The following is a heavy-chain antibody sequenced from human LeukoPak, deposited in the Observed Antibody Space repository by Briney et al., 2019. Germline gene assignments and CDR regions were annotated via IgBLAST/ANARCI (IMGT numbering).Heavy chain of an antibody. V-gene: IGHV3-74*01. CDR3: VREIKIMGFRAFDY. CDR1: GFAFSEYW. CDR2: INDGGTYT. Sequence: PGGSLRLSCAGSGFAFSEYWMHWARQPPEKGLMWVSRINDGGTYTAYADSVKGRFAVSRDNAENTLYLQMDSLTVEDTGLYYCVREIKIMGFRAFDYWGQGTPVTVSS. J-gene: IGHJ4*02. D-gene: IGHD3-10*01.